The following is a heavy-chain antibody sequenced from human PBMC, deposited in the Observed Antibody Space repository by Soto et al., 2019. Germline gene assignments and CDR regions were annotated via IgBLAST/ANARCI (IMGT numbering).Heavy chain of an antibody. CDR1: GFTFSNYA. V-gene: IGHV3-23*01. Sequence: DVQLLESGGGLVQPGGSLTLSCAASGFTFSNYAMHWVRQAPGKGLGWVSTIKDSGESTFYLDSVRGRFTISRDNSKDTLYLAMTSQRVVDQAQSHCVKGGASLTSCWSANWGRGILVTVAS. CDR3: VKGGASLTSCWSAN. CDR2: IKDSGEST. D-gene: IGHD2-2*01. J-gene: IGHJ4*02.